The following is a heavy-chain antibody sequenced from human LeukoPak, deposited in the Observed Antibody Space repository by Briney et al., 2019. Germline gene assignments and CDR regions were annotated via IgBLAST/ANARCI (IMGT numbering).Heavy chain of an antibody. V-gene: IGHV3-21*01. CDR2: ISSSSSYI. D-gene: IGHD6-19*01. CDR1: GFIFSDYW. CDR3: ARFGSGWYFDY. Sequence: GGSLRLSCAASGFIFSDYWMSWVRQAPGKGLEWVSSISSSSSYIYYADSVKGRFTISRDNAKNSLYLQMNSLRAEDTAVYYCARFGSGWYFDYWGQGTLVTVSS. J-gene: IGHJ4*02.